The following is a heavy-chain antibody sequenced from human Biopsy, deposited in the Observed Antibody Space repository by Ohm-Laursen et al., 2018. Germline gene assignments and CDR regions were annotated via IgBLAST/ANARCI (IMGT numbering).Heavy chain of an antibody. V-gene: IGHV4-59*11. D-gene: IGHD4-23*01. CDR1: GGSFTGHY. CDR3: ARGSNEYGGLYFPH. J-gene: IGHJ1*01. Sequence: TLSLTCTVSGGSFTGHYWTWIRQPPGKGLEWIGHISHTGYTSYKSSLKSRVTISLDTSRKHFSLRLTSLTAADTAVYYCARGSNEYGGLYFPHWGQGTLVTVSS. CDR2: ISHTGYT.